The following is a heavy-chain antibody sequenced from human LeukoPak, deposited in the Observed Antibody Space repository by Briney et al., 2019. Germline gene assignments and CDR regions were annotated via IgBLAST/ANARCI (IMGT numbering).Heavy chain of an antibody. CDR1: GGSVSSGGSY. CDR3: ARGPPEIMVRGVSNFDY. Sequence: SETLSLTCTVSGGSVSSGGSYWSWIRQPPGKGLEWIGYIYYSGSTNYNPSLKSRVTISVDTSKNQFSLKLSSVTAADTAVYYCARGPPEIMVRGVSNFDYWGQGTLVTVSS. J-gene: IGHJ4*02. CDR2: IYYSGST. V-gene: IGHV4-61*08. D-gene: IGHD3-10*01.